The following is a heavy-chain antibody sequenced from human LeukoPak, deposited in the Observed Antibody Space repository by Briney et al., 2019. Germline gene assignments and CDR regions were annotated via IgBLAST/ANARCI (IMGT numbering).Heavy chain of an antibody. J-gene: IGHJ4*02. CDR2: INHSGNT. CDR1: GGSFSGYY. V-gene: IGHV4-34*01. CDR3: ARRGTAALGY. Sequence: PSETLSLTCAVYGGSFSGYYWSWIRQPPGKGLEWIGEINHSGNTNYNPSLKSRATISVDTSKNQFSLKLSSVTAADTAVYYCARRGTAALGYWGQGTLVTVSS. D-gene: IGHD2-2*01.